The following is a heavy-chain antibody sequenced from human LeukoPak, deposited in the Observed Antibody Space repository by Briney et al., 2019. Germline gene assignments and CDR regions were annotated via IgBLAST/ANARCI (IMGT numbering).Heavy chain of an antibody. CDR1: GFTFSSGY. CDR2: ISSDGSNT. V-gene: IGHV3-74*01. J-gene: IGHJ4*02. D-gene: IGHD2-2*02. CDR3: ASYTGGGVY. Sequence: PGGSLRLSCAVSGFTFSSGYMHWVRQPPGKGPVWVSRISSDGSNTIYADSLKGRFTISRDDARNTLYLQMNTWRTADTAVYYCASYTGGGVYWGQGTLVTVSS.